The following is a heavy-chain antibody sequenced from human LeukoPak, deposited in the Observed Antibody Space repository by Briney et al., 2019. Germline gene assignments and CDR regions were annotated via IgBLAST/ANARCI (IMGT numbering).Heavy chain of an antibody. V-gene: IGHV4-59*01. D-gene: IGHD5-18*01. J-gene: IGHJ4*02. Sequence: SETLSLTCTVSADSISSYYWSWIRQPPRKGLEWIGYIYYSGSTSSDPSLKSRVTISIDTSRNHFSLKLSSVTAADTAVYYCARSVQLWSFDYWGQGTLVTVSS. CDR2: IYYSGST. CDR3: ARSVQLWSFDY. CDR1: ADSISSYY.